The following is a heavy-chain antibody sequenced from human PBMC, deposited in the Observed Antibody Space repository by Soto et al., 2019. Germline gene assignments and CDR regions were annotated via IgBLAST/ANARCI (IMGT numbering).Heavy chain of an antibody. CDR2: INHSGST. J-gene: IGHJ4*02. Sequence: QVQLQQWGAGLLKPSETLSLTCAVYGGSFSGYYWSWIRQPPGKGLEWIGEINHSGSTNYNPSLKSRVYIYVDPSKNQFSLKRSSVTAADTAVYYCAGGGGRMPNYWGQGTLVTVSS. CDR3: AGGGGRMPNY. D-gene: IGHD1-26*01. V-gene: IGHV4-34*01. CDR1: GGSFSGYY.